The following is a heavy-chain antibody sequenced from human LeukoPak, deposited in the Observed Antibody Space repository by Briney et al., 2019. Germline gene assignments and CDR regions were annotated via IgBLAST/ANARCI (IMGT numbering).Heavy chain of an antibody. CDR2: IKQDGSEK. CDR3: ARGPSGWEPTDC. J-gene: IGHJ4*02. CDR1: GLTFSSYW. V-gene: IGHV3-7*01. Sequence: GGSLRLSCAASGLTFSSYWMSWVRQAPGKGLEWVANIKQDGSEKYYVDSVKGRFTISRDNAKNSLYLQMNSLRAEDTAVYYCARGPSGWEPTDCWGQGTLVTVSS. D-gene: IGHD1-26*01.